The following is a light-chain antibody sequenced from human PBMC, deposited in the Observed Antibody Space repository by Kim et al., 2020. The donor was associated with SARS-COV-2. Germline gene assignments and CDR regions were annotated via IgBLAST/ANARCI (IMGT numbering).Light chain of an antibody. Sequence: QSITISCTGTSSDVGGYNYVSWYQQHPGKAPKLMIYDVSNRPSGVSNRFSGSKPGNTASLTISGLQAEDEADYYCSSYTSSSTLYVFGTGTKVTVL. J-gene: IGLJ1*01. V-gene: IGLV2-14*03. CDR1: SSDVGGYNY. CDR2: DVS. CDR3: SSYTSSSTLYV.